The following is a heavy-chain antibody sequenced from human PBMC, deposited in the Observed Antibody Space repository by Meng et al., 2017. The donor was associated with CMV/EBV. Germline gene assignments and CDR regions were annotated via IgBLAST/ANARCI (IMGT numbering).Heavy chain of an antibody. J-gene: IGHJ6*02. Sequence: SVKVSCKASGGTFGSYAISWVRQAPGQGLEWMGGIIPIFGTANYAQKFQGRVTITTDESTSTAYMELSSLRSEDTAVYYCARGVVVVVAATPWTGGMDVWGQGTTVTVSS. CDR1: GGTFGSYA. D-gene: IGHD2-15*01. CDR3: ARGVVVVVAATPWTGGMDV. CDR2: IIPIFGTA. V-gene: IGHV1-69*05.